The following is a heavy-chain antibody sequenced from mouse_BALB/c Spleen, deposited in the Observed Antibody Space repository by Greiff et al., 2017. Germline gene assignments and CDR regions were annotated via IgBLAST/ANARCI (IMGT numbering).Heavy chain of an antibody. CDR3: ARQRYDYAMDY. CDR2: ISNGGGST. D-gene: IGHD2-14*01. J-gene: IGHJ4*01. Sequence: EVMLVESGGGLVQPGGSLKLSCAASGFTFSSYTMSWVRQTPEKRLEWVAYISNGGGSTYYPDTVKGRFTISRDNAKNTLYLQMSSLKSEDTAMYYCARQRYDYAMDYWGQGTSVTVSS. V-gene: IGHV5-12-2*01. CDR1: GFTFSSYT.